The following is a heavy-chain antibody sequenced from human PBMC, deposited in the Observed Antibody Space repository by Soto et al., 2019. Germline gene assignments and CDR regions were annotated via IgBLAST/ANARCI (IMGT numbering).Heavy chain of an antibody. D-gene: IGHD6-13*01. CDR1: GGSFDSGDYY. V-gene: IGHV4-30-4*01. CDR2: VYYTGST. J-gene: IGHJ6*02. CDR3: ACSSCSTAYYGLDV. Sequence: QVQLQESGPGLVQPSQTLSLTCSVSGGSFDSGDYYWHWIRQPPGKFLEYIGYVYYTGSTYYNPSLKSRFTTSLQTSDKQHSLQMHSVTAEAKAVFFFACSSCSTAYYGLDVWGQGTTVTVSS.